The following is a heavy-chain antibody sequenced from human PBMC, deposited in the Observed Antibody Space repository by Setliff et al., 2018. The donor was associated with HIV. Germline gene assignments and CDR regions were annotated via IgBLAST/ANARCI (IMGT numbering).Heavy chain of an antibody. Sequence: GGSLRLSCAASGFTFSTYWMIWVRQAPGKGLEWVAKIKQDGSEEYYVDSVKGRFTISRDNAKNYLFLQVNSLRTEDTAFYFCGVSGGSSPGYWGPGTLVTVSS. CDR2: IKQDGSEE. CDR1: GFTFSTYW. V-gene: IGHV3-7*03. D-gene: IGHD2-15*01. CDR3: GVSGGSSPGY. J-gene: IGHJ4*02.